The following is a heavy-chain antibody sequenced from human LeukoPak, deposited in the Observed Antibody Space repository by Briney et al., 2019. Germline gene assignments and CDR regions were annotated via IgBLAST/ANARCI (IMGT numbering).Heavy chain of an antibody. V-gene: IGHV1-69*06. J-gene: IGHJ6*03. CDR1: GRTFSSYA. Sequence: SGKLSCKASGRTFSSYAISWERQAPGQGLEWMGGIIPIFGTAYYAQKFQGRVTITADKSTSTAYMELSSLRSEDTAVYYCASSDSERVVAAISPSYYYMDVWGKGTTVTVSS. CDR2: IIPIFGTA. CDR3: ASSDSERVVAAISPSYYYMDV. D-gene: IGHD2-21*02.